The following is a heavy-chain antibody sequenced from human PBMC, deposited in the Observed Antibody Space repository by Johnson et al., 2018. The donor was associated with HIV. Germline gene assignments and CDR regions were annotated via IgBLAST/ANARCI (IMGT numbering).Heavy chain of an antibody. CDR2: ISYDGSTK. CDR1: GFTFSSYA. D-gene: IGHD7-27*01. CDR3: ARESRLGPLAHAFDI. J-gene: IGHJ3*02. Sequence: QVQLVESGGGVVQPGRSLRLSCAASGFTFSSYAMHWVRQAPGKGLEWVAVISYDGSTKDYADSVKGRFTISRDNSKNTLYLQMNSLRAEDTAVYYCARESRLGPLAHAFDIWGQGTMVTVSS. V-gene: IGHV3-30*04.